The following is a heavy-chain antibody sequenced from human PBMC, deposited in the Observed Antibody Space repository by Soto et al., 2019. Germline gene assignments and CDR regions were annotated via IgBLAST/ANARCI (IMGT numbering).Heavy chain of an antibody. V-gene: IGHV4-4*02. CDR2: IHHSGAT. CDR1: GDSITGDNW. J-gene: IGHJ6*02. Sequence: QVRLQESGPGLVQPSGTLSLTCAVSGDSITGDNWWSWVRQPPGKGLEWIGEIHHSGATNYNPSLKSRVTISVDKSKNQFSLKLHSVTAADTAMFYCATQGFYRMGVWGRGTTVTVSS. CDR3: ATQGFYRMGV.